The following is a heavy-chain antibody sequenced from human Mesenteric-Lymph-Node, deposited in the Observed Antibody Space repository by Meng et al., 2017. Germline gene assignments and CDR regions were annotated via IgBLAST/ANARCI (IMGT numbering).Heavy chain of an antibody. CDR2: INWNGGST. D-gene: IGHD1-26*01. Sequence: EVQLLESGGGVVRPGGSLRLSCAASGFTFDDYGMSWVRQATGKGLEWVSGINWNGGSTGYADYVKCRFTNSRDNAKNSLYLQMNSLRAEDTALYHCARGSGSYFGDYWGQGTLVTVSS. CDR3: ARGSGSYFGDY. J-gene: IGHJ4*02. V-gene: IGHV3-20*01. CDR1: GFTFDDYG.